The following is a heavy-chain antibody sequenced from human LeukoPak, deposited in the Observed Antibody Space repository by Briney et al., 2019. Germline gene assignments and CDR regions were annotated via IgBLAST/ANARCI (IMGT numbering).Heavy chain of an antibody. CDR3: ARVKTGELFYFDY. D-gene: IGHD3-10*01. CDR1: GFTVSSNY. CDR2: IYSGGNT. J-gene: IGHJ4*02. V-gene: IGHV3-66*01. Sequence: GGSLRLSCAASGFTVSSNYMTWVRQAPGKGLEWVSVIYSGGNTYYADSVKGRFTISRDNSKNTMYFQMNSLRAEDTAVYYCARVKTGELFYFDYWGQGTLVTVSS.